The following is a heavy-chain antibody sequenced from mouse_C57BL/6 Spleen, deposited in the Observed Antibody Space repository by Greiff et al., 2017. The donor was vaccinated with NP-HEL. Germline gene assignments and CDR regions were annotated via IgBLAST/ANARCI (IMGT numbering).Heavy chain of an antibody. CDR2: IYPGDGDT. CDR1: GYAFSSSW. D-gene: IGHD3-2*02. Sequence: QVQLKESGAELVKPGASVKISCKASGYAFSSSWMNWVKQRPGKGLEWIGQIYPGDGDTNYNGKFKGKATLTADKSSSTAYMQLSSLTSEDSAVYFCARGDSSGYKRYAMDYWGQGTSVTVSS. CDR3: ARGDSSGYKRYAMDY. V-gene: IGHV1-80*01. J-gene: IGHJ4*01.